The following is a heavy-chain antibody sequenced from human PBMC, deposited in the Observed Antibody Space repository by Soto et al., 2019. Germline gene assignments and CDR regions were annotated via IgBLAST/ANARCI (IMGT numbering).Heavy chain of an antibody. V-gene: IGHV3-15*01. Sequence: GESLKISCAASGFTFSNAWMSWVRQAPGKGLEWVGRIKSKTDGGTTDYAAPVKGRFTISRDDSKNTLYLQMNSLKTEDTAVYYCTTGTLGMEWGDAFDIWGQGTMVTVSS. D-gene: IGHD3-3*01. CDR2: IKSKTDGGTT. CDR1: GFTFSNAW. J-gene: IGHJ3*02. CDR3: TTGTLGMEWGDAFDI.